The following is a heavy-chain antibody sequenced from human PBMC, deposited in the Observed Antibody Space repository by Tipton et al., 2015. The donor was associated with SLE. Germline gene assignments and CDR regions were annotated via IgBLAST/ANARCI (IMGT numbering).Heavy chain of an antibody. D-gene: IGHD3-10*01. CDR3: ARGGLDYYNGLDL. CDR1: GYSISSGYY. CDR2: IYYTMSA. V-gene: IGHV4-31*11. Sequence: TLSLTCAVSGYSISSGYYWSWIRQHPGKGLEWIGYIYYTMSAYYNPSLKSRVIISLDTSKNHFSLKLSSVTAADTAVYYCARGGLDYYNGLDLWGQGTTVTVSS. J-gene: IGHJ6*02.